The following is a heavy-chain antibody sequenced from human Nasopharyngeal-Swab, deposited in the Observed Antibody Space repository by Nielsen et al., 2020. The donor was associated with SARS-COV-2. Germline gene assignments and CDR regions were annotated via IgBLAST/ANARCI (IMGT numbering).Heavy chain of an antibody. CDR2: VKQDGTEK. J-gene: IGHJ4*02. CDR3: ARDEILDY. CDR1: GFTFSPYW. Sequence: GGSLRLSWAASGFTFSPYWMTWVRQAPGKGLEWVANVKQDGTEKYFVDSVKGRFTISRDNAKNSLYLHMNSLRAEDTAVYYCARDEILDYWGQGTLVTVSS. V-gene: IGHV3-7*01. D-gene: IGHD2/OR15-2a*01.